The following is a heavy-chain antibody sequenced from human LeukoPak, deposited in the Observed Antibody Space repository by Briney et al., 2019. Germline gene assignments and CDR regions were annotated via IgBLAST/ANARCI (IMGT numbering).Heavy chain of an antibody. V-gene: IGHV3-7*01. CDR3: AREMRRFLHAFDI. J-gene: IGHJ3*02. Sequence: GGSLRLSCAASGFTFSSYGMHWVRQAPGKGLEWVANIKQDGSEKYYVDSVKGRFTISRDNAKNSLYLQMNSLRAEDTAVYYCAREMRRFLHAFDIWGQGTMVTVSS. D-gene: IGHD3-3*01. CDR1: GFTFSSYG. CDR2: IKQDGSEK.